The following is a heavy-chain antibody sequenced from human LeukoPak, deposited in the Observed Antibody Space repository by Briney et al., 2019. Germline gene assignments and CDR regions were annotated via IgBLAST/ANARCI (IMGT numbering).Heavy chain of an antibody. D-gene: IGHD3-10*01. CDR1: GGSISSYY. Sequence: SETLSLTCTVSGGSISSYYWSWIRQPPGKGLGLIGYIYYSGSTNYNPSLKSRVTISVGTSKNRFSLKLSSVTAADTAVYYCARGVSSGSEYWGQGILVTVSS. CDR3: ARGVSSGSEY. V-gene: IGHV4-59*08. CDR2: IYYSGST. J-gene: IGHJ4*02.